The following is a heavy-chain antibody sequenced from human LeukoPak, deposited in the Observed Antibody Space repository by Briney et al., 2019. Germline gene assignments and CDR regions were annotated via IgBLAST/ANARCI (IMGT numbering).Heavy chain of an antibody. V-gene: IGHV3-48*03. CDR2: ISSSGSTI. J-gene: IGHJ6*03. Sequence: PGGSLRLSCAASGFTFSSYEMNWVRQAPGKGLEWVSYISSSGSTIYYADSVKGRFTISRDNAKNSLYLQMNSLRAEDTAVYYCAKALYYYYYMDVWGKGTTVTVSS. CDR1: GFTFSSYE. CDR3: AKALYYYYYMDV.